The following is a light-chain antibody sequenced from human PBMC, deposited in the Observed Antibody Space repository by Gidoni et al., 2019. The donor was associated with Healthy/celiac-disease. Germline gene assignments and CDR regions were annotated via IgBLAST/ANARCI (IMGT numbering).Light chain of an antibody. CDR2: EGR. CDR3: CSYAGSVV. V-gene: IGLV2-23*01. J-gene: IGLJ2*01. CDR1: SSDVGCYNL. Sequence: SALNQPASVSASPGQSITISCTGTSSDVGCYNLVSWYQQNPGKTPKLSMYEGRKRPSGVSNRFSGSKSGNTASLTISGLQAEDEADYYGCSYAGSVVFGGGTKLTVL.